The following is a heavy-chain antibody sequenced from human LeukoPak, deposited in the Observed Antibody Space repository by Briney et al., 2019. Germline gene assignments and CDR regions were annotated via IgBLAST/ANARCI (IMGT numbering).Heavy chain of an antibody. CDR3: ARDTRTMTAVTRGQHYYYGLDV. Sequence: GASVKVSCKASGYTFTSYGISWVRQAPGQGLEWMGWISAYNGNTNYAQKLQGRVTMTTDTSTSTAYMELRSLRSDDTAVYYCARDTRTMTAVTRGQHYYYGLDVWGQGTTVTVSS. D-gene: IGHD4-17*01. CDR2: ISAYNGNT. V-gene: IGHV1-18*01. J-gene: IGHJ6*02. CDR1: GYTFTSYG.